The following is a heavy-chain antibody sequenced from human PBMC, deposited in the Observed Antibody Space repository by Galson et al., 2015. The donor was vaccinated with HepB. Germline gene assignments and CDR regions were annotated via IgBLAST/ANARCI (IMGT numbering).Heavy chain of an antibody. CDR1: GFTFSSYA. V-gene: IGHV3-30-3*01. D-gene: IGHD3-3*01. CDR2: ISYDGSNK. J-gene: IGHJ4*02. CDR3: AKDQMRILEWLLSRIGPIDY. Sequence: SLRLSCAASGFTFSSYAMHWVRQAPGKGLEWVAVISYDGSNKYYADSVKGRFTISRDNSKNTLYLQMNSLRAEDTAVYYCAKDQMRILEWLLSRIGPIDYWGQGTLVTVSS.